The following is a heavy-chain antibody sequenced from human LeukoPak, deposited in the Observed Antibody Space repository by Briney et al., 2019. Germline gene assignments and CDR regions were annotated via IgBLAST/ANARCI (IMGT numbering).Heavy chain of an antibody. CDR3: ARDYSGHHRYYYGMDV. J-gene: IGHJ6*02. V-gene: IGHV4-59*01. D-gene: IGHD6-19*01. CDR1: GGSISSYY. CDR2: IYSSGST. Sequence: PSETLSLTCTVSGGSISSYYWSWIRQPPGKGLEWIGYIYSSGSTNYNPSLKSRVTISVDTSRNQFSLNLSSVTAADTAVYYCARDYSGHHRYYYGMDVWGQGTTVTVSS.